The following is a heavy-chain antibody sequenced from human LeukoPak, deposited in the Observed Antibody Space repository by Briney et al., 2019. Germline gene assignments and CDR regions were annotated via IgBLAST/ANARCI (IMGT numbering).Heavy chain of an antibody. V-gene: IGHV4-4*07. CDR3: ARGNVLRFLEWFRRTHNWFDP. J-gene: IGHJ5*02. CDR2: IYTSGST. CDR1: GGSISSYY. Sequence: SETLSLTCTVSGGSISSYYWSWIRQPAGKGLEWIGRIYTSGSTNYNPSLKSRVTMSVDTSKNQSSLKLSSVTAADTAVYYCARGNVLRFLEWFRRTHNWFDPWGQGTLVTVSS. D-gene: IGHD3-3*01.